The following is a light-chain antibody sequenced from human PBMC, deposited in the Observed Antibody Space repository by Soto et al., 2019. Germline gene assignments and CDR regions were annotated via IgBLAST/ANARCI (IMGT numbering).Light chain of an antibody. CDR1: QSISNY. CDR3: QQSYKKRT. Sequence: DIQMTQSPSSLYASVGDRVIITCRASQSISNYLNWYQQEPGKAPKLLIYSASTLQGGVPSRFSGGGSGTHCTLTISSLQPEDFATYFCQQSYKKRTFGQGTKVEIK. J-gene: IGKJ1*01. V-gene: IGKV1-39*01. CDR2: SAS.